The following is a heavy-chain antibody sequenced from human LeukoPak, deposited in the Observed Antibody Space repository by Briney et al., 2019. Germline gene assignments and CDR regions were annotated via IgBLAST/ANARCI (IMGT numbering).Heavy chain of an antibody. D-gene: IGHD1-26*01. Sequence: ASVKVSCKASGYTFTNHYIHWVRQAPGQGLEWLGIINPSGGSTSYAQKFQDRVTMTRDTSTGTVYMELSSLRSEDTAVYYCARASGSSYWSLADSWGQGTLVTVSS. J-gene: IGHJ4*02. CDR3: ARASGSSYWSLADS. CDR2: INPSGGST. V-gene: IGHV1-46*01. CDR1: GYTFTNHY.